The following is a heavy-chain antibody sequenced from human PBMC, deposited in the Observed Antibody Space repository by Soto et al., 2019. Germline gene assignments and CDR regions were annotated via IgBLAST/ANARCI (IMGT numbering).Heavy chain of an antibody. CDR1: GFSFSSYA. CDR3: TAGKLYPSLDFDY. CDR2: IRSKAYGGTT. Sequence: GGSLRLSCAASGFSFSSYAMTWVRQAPGKGLEWVGFIRSKAYGGTTEYAASVKGRFTISRDDSKSIAYLQMNSLKTEDTAVYYCTAGKLYPSLDFDYWGQGTLVTVSS. V-gene: IGHV3-49*04. J-gene: IGHJ4*02. D-gene: IGHD2-8*01.